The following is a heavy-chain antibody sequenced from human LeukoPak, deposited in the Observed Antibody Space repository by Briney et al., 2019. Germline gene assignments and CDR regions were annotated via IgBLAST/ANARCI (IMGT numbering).Heavy chain of an antibody. D-gene: IGHD2-15*01. CDR1: GYTCTSYD. J-gene: IGHJ2*01. CDR2: MNPISGNT. Sequence: ASVKVSCKASGYTCTSYDISWVRQATGQGLEWMGWMNPISGNTGYAQKFQGRVTMTRSTSISTAYMELSSLRSEDTAVYYCARPYCSGGDCLRYFDLWGRGTLITVSS. V-gene: IGHV1-8*01. CDR3: ARPYCSGGDCLRYFDL.